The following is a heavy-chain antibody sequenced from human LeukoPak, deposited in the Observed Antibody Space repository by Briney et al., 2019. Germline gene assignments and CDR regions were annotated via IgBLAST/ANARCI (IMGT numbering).Heavy chain of an antibody. J-gene: IGHJ3*02. V-gene: IGHV3-74*01. CDR1: GFTLSRYW. CDR2: IEPDGSRI. Sequence: GGSLRLSCAASGFTLSRYWMHWVRQVPGKGLVWVSRIEPDGSRITYADSLKGRFTMSRDNAKNTLYLQMDSLRAEDTAVYYCARGALVFDIWGQGTMVTVSS. D-gene: IGHD3-16*02. CDR3: ARGALVFDI.